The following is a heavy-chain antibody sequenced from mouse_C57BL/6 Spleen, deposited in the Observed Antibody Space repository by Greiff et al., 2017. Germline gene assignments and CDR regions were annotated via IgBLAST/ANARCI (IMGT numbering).Heavy chain of an antibody. D-gene: IGHD3-2*02. V-gene: IGHV5-12*01. CDR3: ARRVDSSGSFAY. CDR2: ISNGGGST. J-gene: IGHJ3*01. Sequence: EVKLMESGGGLVQPGGSLKLSCAASGFTFSDYYMYWVRQTPEKRLEWVAYISNGGGSTYYPDTVKGRFTISRDNAKNTLYLQMSRLKSEDTAMYYCARRVDSSGSFAYWGQGTLVTVSA. CDR1: GFTFSDYY.